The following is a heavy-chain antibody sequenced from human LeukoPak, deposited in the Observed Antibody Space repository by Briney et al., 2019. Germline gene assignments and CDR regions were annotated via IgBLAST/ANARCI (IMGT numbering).Heavy chain of an antibody. CDR1: GFTFSSYW. CDR3: ARGGYSGYVPFDY. J-gene: IGHJ4*02. V-gene: IGHV3-74*01. Sequence: GGSLRLSCAASGFTFSSYWMHWVRQAPGKGLVWVSRINSDGSSTSYADSVKGRFTISRDNAKNTLYLQMNSPRAEDTAVYYCARGGYSGYVPFDYWGQGTLVTVSS. CDR2: INSDGSST. D-gene: IGHD5-12*01.